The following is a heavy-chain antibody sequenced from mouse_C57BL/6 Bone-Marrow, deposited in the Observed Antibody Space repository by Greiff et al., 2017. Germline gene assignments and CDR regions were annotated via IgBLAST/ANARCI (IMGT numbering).Heavy chain of an antibody. CDR2: INYDGSST. CDR1: GFTFSDYY. D-gene: IGHD2-2*01. CDR3: ARDGYGYFDY. V-gene: IGHV5-16*01. Sequence: EVKLVESEGGLVQPGSSMKLSCTASGFTFSDYYMAWVRQVPEKGLEWVANINYDGSSTYYLDSLKSRFIISRDNAKNILYLQMSSLKSEDTATDYCARDGYGYFDYWCQGTTLTVSS. J-gene: IGHJ2*01.